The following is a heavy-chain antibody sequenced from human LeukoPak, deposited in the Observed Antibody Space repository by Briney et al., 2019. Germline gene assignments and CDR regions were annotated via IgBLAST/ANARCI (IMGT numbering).Heavy chain of an antibody. CDR2: VFRGDAT. Sequence: RGSLRLSCVASGFIVSDNYMSWVRQAPGKGLEWVSVVFRGDATYHADSVKGRFTISRDTSKNTVYLQMNSLTAEDTAVYYCVKEVPGTTIYHWGQGTLVTVSS. J-gene: IGHJ4*02. V-gene: IGHV3-66*01. D-gene: IGHD4-11*01. CDR1: GFIVSDNY. CDR3: VKEVPGTTIYH.